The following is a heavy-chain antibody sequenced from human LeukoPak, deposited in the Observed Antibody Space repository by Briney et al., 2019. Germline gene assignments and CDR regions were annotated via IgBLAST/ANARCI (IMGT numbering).Heavy chain of an antibody. CDR3: AREDYYGSGNYVAWGGAFDV. CDR1: GFSFSSYW. D-gene: IGHD3-10*01. Sequence: GGSLRLSCEASGFSFSSYWMTWVRQAPGKGLEWVANIKQDGSEKYYVDSVKGRFTISRDNAKISVYLPMNNLRAEDTAVYYCAREDYYGSGNYVAWGGAFDVWGQGTTVTVSS. J-gene: IGHJ3*01. V-gene: IGHV3-7*01. CDR2: IKQDGSEK.